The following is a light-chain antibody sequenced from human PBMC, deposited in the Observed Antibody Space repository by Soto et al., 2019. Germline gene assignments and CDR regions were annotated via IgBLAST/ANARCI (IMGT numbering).Light chain of an antibody. CDR1: SSNIGSNT. Sequence: QSVLTQPPSTSGTPGQRVTISCSGSSSNIGSNTVNWYQQFPGMAPKLLIYSSDQRPSGVPDRFSGSKSGTSASLAITWLQSEDEADYYCASWDDSLNGHYVFGTGTKLTVL. J-gene: IGLJ1*01. CDR2: SSD. CDR3: ASWDDSLNGHYV. V-gene: IGLV1-44*01.